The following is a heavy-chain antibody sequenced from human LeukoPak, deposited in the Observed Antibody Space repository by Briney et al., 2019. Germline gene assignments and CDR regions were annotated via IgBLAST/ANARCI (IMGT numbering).Heavy chain of an antibody. CDR2: ISWNSGSI. CDR1: GFTFDDYA. Sequence: PGRSLRLSCAASGFTFDDYAMHWVRQAPGKGLEWVSGISWNSGSIGYADSVKGRFTISRDNAKNSLYLQMNSLRAEDTAVYYCAKDGYYYDSSGYYYVLDYWGQGTLVTVSS. CDR3: AKDGYYYDSSGYYYVLDY. J-gene: IGHJ4*02. D-gene: IGHD3-22*01. V-gene: IGHV3-9*01.